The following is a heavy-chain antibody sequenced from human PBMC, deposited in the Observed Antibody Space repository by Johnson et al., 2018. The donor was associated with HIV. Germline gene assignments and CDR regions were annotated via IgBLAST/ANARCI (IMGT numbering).Heavy chain of an antibody. Sequence: MLLVESGGGLVQPGRSLRLSCAASEFTFDDYGIHWVHQAPGKGLEWVSAISGSAGITYYADSVEGRFTISRDNSKNTLYLQMDSLRAVDTAVFYCAKDRIRSTAPDTFDVWGQGTMVTVSS. CDR3: AKDRIRSTAPDTFDV. V-gene: IGHV3-23*04. CDR2: ISGSAGIT. J-gene: IGHJ3*01. D-gene: IGHD5-18*01. CDR1: EFTFDDYG.